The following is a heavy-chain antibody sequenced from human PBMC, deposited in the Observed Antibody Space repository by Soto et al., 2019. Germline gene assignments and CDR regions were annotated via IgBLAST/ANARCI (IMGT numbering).Heavy chain of an antibody. CDR3: ARFIAVIRSGGSCYLSCPSDYMDV. CDR1: GYTFTSYG. Sequence: QVQLVQSGAEVKKPGASVKVSCKASGYTFTSYGISWVRQAPGQGLEWMGWISAYNGNTNYAQKLQGRVTMTTDTSTSTAYMELRSLRSDDTAVYYCARFIAVIRSGGSCYLSCPSDYMDVWGKGTTVTVSS. V-gene: IGHV1-18*01. CDR2: ISAYNGNT. D-gene: IGHD2-15*01. J-gene: IGHJ6*03.